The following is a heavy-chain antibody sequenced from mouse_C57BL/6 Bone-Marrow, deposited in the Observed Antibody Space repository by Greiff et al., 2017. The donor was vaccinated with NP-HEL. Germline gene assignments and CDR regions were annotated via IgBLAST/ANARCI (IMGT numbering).Heavy chain of an antibody. CDR2: ISSGSSTI. Sequence: EVKLVESGGGLVKPGGSLKLSCAASGFTFSDHGMHWVRQAPEKGLEWVAYISSGSSTIYYADTVKGRFTISRDNAKNTLFLQMTSLRSEDTAMYYCARGDWDKGYWGQGTTLTVSS. V-gene: IGHV5-17*01. J-gene: IGHJ2*01. CDR1: GFTFSDHG. D-gene: IGHD4-1*01. CDR3: ARGDWDKGY.